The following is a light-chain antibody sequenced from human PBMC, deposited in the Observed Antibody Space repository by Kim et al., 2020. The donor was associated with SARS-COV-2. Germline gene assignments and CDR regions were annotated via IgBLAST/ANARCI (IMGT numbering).Light chain of an antibody. Sequence: KTVPISCTRSSGSIASNYVQWYQQRPGSAPTTVIYEDNQRPSGVPARFSGSIDSSSNSASLTISGLKTEDEADYYCQSYDSSNYVVFGGGTQLTVL. CDR3: QSYDSSNYVV. J-gene: IGLJ2*01. CDR1: SGSIASNY. CDR2: EDN. V-gene: IGLV6-57*03.